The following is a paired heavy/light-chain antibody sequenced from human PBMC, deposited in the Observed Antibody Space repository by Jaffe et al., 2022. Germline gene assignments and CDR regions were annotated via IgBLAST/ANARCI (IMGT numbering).Light chain of an antibody. CDR2: WAS. CDR3: QQYFGSPLT. Sequence: DIVMTQSPDSLAVSLGERVTINCKSSQSVLYSSNNKNYLAWYQQKPGQPPKLLIYWASTRESGVPDRFSGRGSGTDFTLTISSLQAEDVAVYYCQQYFGSPLTFGGGTKVEIK. J-gene: IGKJ4*01. V-gene: IGKV4-1*01. CDR1: QSVLYSSNNKNY.
Heavy chain of an antibody. J-gene: IGHJ3*02. Sequence: EVQVVESGGDLVQPGRSLRLSCEASGFTFDAYAMHWVRQAPGEGLEWVSAISHDSIDMVYADSVKGRFTISRDNAKNSLYLQMSDLRAEDTALYYCAKDILPRSGDYIWNAIDIWGQGTMVTVSA. CDR1: GFTFDAYA. V-gene: IGHV3-9*01. D-gene: IGHD4-17*01. CDR3: AKDILPRSGDYIWNAIDI. CDR2: ISHDSIDM.